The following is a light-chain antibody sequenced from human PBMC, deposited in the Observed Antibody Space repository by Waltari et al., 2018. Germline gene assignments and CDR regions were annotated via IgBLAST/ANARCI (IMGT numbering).Light chain of an antibody. V-gene: IGLV1-44*01. J-gene: IGLJ3*02. CDR1: SSNSGINH. Sequence: QSVLTQPPSASGNPGQRGTISCSGSSSNSGINHDNWYQQLPGTAPKLLVYRNKQRPSGVPDRFSGSKSGTSASLAISGLQSEDEADYYCAVWDDSLNGWVFGGGTKLTVL. CDR2: RNK. CDR3: AVWDDSLNGWV.